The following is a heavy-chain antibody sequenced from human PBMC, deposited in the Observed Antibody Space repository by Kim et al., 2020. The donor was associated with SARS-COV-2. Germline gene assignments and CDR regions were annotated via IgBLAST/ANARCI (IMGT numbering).Heavy chain of an antibody. CDR3: ARLGWFGELLPGY. D-gene: IGHD3-10*01. J-gene: IGHJ4*02. Sequence: YTPSLKSRVTITVDTSKNTFSLELSSVTAADTAVYYCARLGWFGELLPGYWGQGTLVTVSS. V-gene: IGHV4-39*01.